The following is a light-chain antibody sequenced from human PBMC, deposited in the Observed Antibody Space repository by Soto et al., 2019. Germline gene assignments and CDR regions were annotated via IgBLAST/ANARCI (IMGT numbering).Light chain of an antibody. CDR3: TSFTTTKIWV. Sequence: QSALTQPASVSGSPGQSITISCTGTSGDIGVYNYVSWYQQHPGKAPKLVICEVSNRPSGVSSRFSGSKSGNMASLTISGLRPEDEADYYCTSFTTTKIWVFGGGTKLTVL. V-gene: IGLV2-14*01. CDR2: EVS. CDR1: SGDIGVYNY. J-gene: IGLJ3*02.